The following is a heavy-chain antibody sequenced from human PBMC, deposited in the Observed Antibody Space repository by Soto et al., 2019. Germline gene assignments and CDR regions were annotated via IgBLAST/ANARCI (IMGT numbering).Heavy chain of an antibody. V-gene: IGHV3-48*02. J-gene: IGHJ5*01. CDR1: GFTFSAYS. CDR3: VRGTDYYDSVNEYGVKTVSPTWFDS. D-gene: IGHD3-10*01. CDR2: ISLSGSTI. Sequence: EVQLVESGGGLIQPGGSLRLSCAASGFTFSAYSMNWVRQAPGRGLEWVSYISLSGSTIYFADSVKGRFTISRDNAKNSMYLRMHSLAEEDKAVYYCVRGTDYYDSVNEYGVKTVSPTWFDSWGPGTLVPVSS.